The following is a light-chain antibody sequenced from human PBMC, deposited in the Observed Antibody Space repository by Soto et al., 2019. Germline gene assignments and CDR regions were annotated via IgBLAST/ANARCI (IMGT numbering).Light chain of an antibody. J-gene: IGKJ3*01. CDR3: QQCNNWPPFT. CDR1: QSVSNN. V-gene: IGKV3-15*01. Sequence: EIVMTQSPATLSVSPGERATLSCRASQSVSNNLAWYQQKPGQAPRLLIYGASTRATGIPARFSGSGSGTEFTLTIRSLQSEDFAVYYCQQCNNWPPFTFGPGTKVDIK. CDR2: GAS.